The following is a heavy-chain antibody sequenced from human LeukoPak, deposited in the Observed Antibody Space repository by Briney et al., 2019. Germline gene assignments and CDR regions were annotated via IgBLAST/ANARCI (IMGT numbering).Heavy chain of an antibody. J-gene: IGHJ5*02. CDR3: ARDLLWFGDRYSWFDP. D-gene: IGHD3-10*01. V-gene: IGHV1-18*04. CDR2: ISAYNGNT. CDR1: GYTFTSYG. Sequence: GASVKVSCTASGYTFTSYGISWVRQAPGQGLEWMGWISAYNGNTNYAQKLQGRVTMTTDTSTSTAYMELRSLRSDDTAVYYCARDLLWFGDRYSWFDPWGQGTLVTVSS.